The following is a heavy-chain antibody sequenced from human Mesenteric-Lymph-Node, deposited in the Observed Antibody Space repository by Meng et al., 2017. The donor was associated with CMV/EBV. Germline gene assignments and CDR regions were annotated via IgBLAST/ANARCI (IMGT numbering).Heavy chain of an antibody. CDR3: ARDLAVGRIWFDP. J-gene: IGHJ5*02. D-gene: IGHD6-19*01. CDR1: GFRFSVYG. Sequence: SGFRFSVYGFHWFRQAPGKGLEWVADIWYDGRATSYADSIRGRFTISRDDSKSTLYLQMNSLRAEDTAVYYCARDLAVGRIWFDPWGQGTLVTVSS. V-gene: IGHV3-33*01. CDR2: IWYDGRAT.